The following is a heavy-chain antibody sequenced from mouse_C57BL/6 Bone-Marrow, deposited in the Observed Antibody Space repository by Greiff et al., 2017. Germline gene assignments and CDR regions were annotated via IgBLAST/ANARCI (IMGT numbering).Heavy chain of an antibody. CDR2: INPSTGGT. V-gene: IGHV1-42*01. D-gene: IGHD6-1*01. Sequence: EVQLQQSGPELVKPGASVKISCKASGYSFTGYYMNWVKQSPEKSLEWIGEINPSTGGTTYNQKFKAKATLTVDKSSSTAYMQLKSLTSEDSAVYYCASPLGLYAMDDWGQGTSVTVSS. J-gene: IGHJ4*01. CDR1: GYSFTGYY. CDR3: ASPLGLYAMDD.